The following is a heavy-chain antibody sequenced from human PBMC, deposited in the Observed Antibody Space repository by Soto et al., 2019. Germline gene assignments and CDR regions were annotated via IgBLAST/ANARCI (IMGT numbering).Heavy chain of an antibody. CDR1: GYTFTNYW. CDR2: IYPGDSDT. V-gene: IGHV5-51*01. Sequence: GESLKISCKAIGYTFTNYWIGWVRQTPGKGLEWMGIIYPGDSDTRYSPSFQGQVTISADKSISTAYLQWSSLKASDTAMYYCARVTCSSTSCYYYYYYGMDVWGQGTTVTVSS. J-gene: IGHJ6*02. D-gene: IGHD2-2*01. CDR3: ARVTCSSTSCYYYYYYGMDV.